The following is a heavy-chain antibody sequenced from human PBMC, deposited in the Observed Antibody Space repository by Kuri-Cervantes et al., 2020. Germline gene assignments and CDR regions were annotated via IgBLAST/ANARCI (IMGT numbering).Heavy chain of an antibody. J-gene: IGHJ5*02. CDR3: ARLYRDLAAAGSIDP. V-gene: IGHV3-48*03. Sequence: GESLKISCAASGFTFDDYAMHWVRQAPGRGLEWVSYISGSGSSIYYADSVKGRFTISRDNAKNTLYLQMNSLRAEDTAVYYCARLYRDLAAAGSIDPRGQGTLVTVSS. D-gene: IGHD6-13*01. CDR2: ISGSGSSI. CDR1: GFTFDDYA.